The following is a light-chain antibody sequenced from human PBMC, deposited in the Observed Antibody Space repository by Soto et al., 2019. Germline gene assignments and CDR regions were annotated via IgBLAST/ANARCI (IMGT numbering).Light chain of an antibody. J-gene: IGLJ1*01. CDR3: SSYTSGSSHYV. V-gene: IGLV2-14*01. CDR2: GVT. CDR1: SSDVGAYYS. Sequence: QSVLTQPASVSGSPGRSITISCTGTSSDVGAYYSVSWYQHHPGKAPKLIIYGVTNRPSGVSNRFSGSKSGNTASLTISGLQAEDGADYHCSSYTSGSSHYVFGTGTKVTVL.